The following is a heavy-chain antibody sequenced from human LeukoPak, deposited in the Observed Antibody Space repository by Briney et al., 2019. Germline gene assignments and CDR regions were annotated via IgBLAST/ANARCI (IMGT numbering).Heavy chain of an antibody. CDR3: ATNLGAYTYKPTDAFDI. J-gene: IGHJ3*02. CDR2: FDPEDGET. Sequence: ASVKVSCKVSGYTLTELSMHWVRQAPGKGLEWMGGFDPEDGETIYAQKFQGRVTMTEDTSTDTAYMELSSLRSEDTAVYYCATNLGAYTYKPTDAFDIWGQGTMVTVSS. V-gene: IGHV1-24*01. D-gene: IGHD3-10*01. CDR1: GYTLTELS.